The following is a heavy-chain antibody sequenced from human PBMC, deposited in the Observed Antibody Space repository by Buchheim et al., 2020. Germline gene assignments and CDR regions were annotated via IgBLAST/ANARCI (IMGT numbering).Heavy chain of an antibody. Sequence: QVQLQESGPGLVKPSETLSLTCTVSGGSISNYYWSWIRQTPGKGLEWIGYIYYTGSTNYNPSLTSRVTISVDTSKNQFSLRLSSVTAADTAVYYCAIWGYGIDVWGQGTT. CDR2: IYYTGST. V-gene: IGHV4-59*08. CDR1: GGSISNYY. D-gene: IGHD3-16*01. J-gene: IGHJ6*02. CDR3: AIWGYGIDV.